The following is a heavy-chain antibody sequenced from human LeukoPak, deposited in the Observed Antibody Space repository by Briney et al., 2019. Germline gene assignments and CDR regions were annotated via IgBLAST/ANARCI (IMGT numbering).Heavy chain of an antibody. Sequence: ASVKVSCKASGYTFTGYYMHWVRQAPGQGLEWMGWMNPNSGDTSYAREFQDRVTMTRDTSLNTAYMELSRLRSDDTAVYFCARRPINCIIANCYVDYWGQGTLVTVSS. CDR3: ARRPINCIIANCYVDY. J-gene: IGHJ4*02. CDR2: MNPNSGDT. CDR1: GYTFTGYY. D-gene: IGHD3-3*02. V-gene: IGHV1-2*02.